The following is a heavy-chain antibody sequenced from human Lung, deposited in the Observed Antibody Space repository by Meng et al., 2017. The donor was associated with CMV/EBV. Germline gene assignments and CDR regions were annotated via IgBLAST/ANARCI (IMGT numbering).Heavy chain of an antibody. D-gene: IGHD6-19*01. J-gene: IGHJ4*02. V-gene: IGHV4-4*02. CDR2: IYHSGST. CDR3: ASFPPPGKQWLVTDY. Sequence: GSGPGRVNPLGTLSLTCVVSGGSISSSNWWSWVRQPPGKGLEWIGEIYHSGSTNYNPSLKSRVTISVDKSKNQFSLKLSSVTAADTAVYYCASFPPPGKQWLVTDYWGQGTLVTVSS. CDR1: GGSISSSNW.